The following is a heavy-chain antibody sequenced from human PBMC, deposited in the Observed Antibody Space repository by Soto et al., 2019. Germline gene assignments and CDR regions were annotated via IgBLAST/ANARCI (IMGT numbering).Heavy chain of an antibody. V-gene: IGHV1-8*01. CDR3: ARVTGLSKTSYTRTNWFYP. J-gene: IGHJ5*02. CDR2: MNPRRGEI. D-gene: IGHD1-26*01. CDR1: GYTFTSFD. Sequence: QEQLVQSGAEVKKPGASVKVSCKASGYTFTSFDINWVRQATGQVLEWMGWMNPRRGEICYTQRFQDRVTMTSNTSISTAYIELSILKTKHTAVYYCARVTGLSKTSYTRTNWFYPKGQVTLVTLSS.